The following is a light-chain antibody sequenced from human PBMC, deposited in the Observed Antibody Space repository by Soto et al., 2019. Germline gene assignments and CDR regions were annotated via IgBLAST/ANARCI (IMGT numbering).Light chain of an antibody. CDR2: LNSDGSH. CDR3: QTWDTGTWV. J-gene: IGLJ3*02. CDR1: SGHSSYA. Sequence: QLVLTQSPSASASLGASVKLTCTLSSGHSSYAIAWHQQQPEKGPRFLMKLNSDGSHTKGDGIPDRFSGSSSGAGRYLTISSLQSDDEADYYCQTWDTGTWVFGGGTKLTVL. V-gene: IGLV4-69*01.